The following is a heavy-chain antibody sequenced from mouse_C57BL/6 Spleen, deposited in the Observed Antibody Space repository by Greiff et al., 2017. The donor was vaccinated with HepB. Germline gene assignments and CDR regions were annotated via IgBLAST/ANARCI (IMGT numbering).Heavy chain of an antibody. D-gene: IGHD1-1*01. CDR3: ARQGAVVAGAMDY. CDR2: INSDGGST. Sequence: DVKLVESGGGLVQPGESLKLSCESNEYEFPSHDMSWVRKTPEKRLELVAAINSDGGSTYYPDTMERRFIISRDNTKKTLYLQMSSLRSEDTALYYCARQGAVVAGAMDYWGQGTSVTVSS. J-gene: IGHJ4*01. V-gene: IGHV5-2*01. CDR1: EYEFPSHD.